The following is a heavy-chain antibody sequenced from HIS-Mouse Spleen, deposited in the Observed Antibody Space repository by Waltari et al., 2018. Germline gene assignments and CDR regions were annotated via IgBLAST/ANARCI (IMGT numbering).Heavy chain of an antibody. V-gene: IGHV4-39*07. Sequence: QLQLQESGPGLVKPSETLSLTCTVSGGSISSSSYYWGWIRQPPGKGLERIGSIHYSGSTYYNPSLKSRVTISVATSRNQLSLKLSSVTAADTAVYYCAREIPYSSSWYDWYFDLWGRGTLVTVSS. CDR1: GGSISSSSYY. D-gene: IGHD6-13*01. CDR2: IHYSGST. CDR3: AREIPYSSSWYDWYFDL. J-gene: IGHJ2*01.